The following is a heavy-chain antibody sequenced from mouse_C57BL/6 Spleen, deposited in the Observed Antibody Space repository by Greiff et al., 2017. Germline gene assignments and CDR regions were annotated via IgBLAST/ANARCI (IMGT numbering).Heavy chain of an antibody. D-gene: IGHD2-5*01. CDR3: ARYAYSNYGFDY. CDR2: IYPSDSET. CDR1: GYTFTSYW. Sequence: QVQLQQPGAELVRPGSSVKLSCKASGYTFTSYWMDWVKQRPGQGLEWIGNIYPSDSETHYNQKFKDKATLTVDQSSSTAYMQLSSLTSEDSAVYYCARYAYSNYGFDYWGQGTTLTVSS. V-gene: IGHV1-61*01. J-gene: IGHJ2*01.